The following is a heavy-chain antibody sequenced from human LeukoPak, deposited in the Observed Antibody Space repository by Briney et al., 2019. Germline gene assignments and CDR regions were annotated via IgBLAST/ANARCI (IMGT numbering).Heavy chain of an antibody. D-gene: IGHD6-19*01. CDR2: ISSSSSTI. CDR3: ARDDGLYSSGWSSPDYYYGMDV. V-gene: IGHV3-48*04. J-gene: IGHJ6*02. Sequence: PGGSLRLSCAASGFTFSSYSMNWVRQAPGKGLEWVSYISSSSSTIYYADSVKGRFTISRDNAKNSLYLQMNSLRAEDTAVYYCARDDGLYSSGWSSPDYYYGMDVWGQGTTVTVSS. CDR1: GFTFSSYS.